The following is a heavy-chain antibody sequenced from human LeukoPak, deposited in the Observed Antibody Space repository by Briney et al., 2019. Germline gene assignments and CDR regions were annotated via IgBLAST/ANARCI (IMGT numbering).Heavy chain of an antibody. V-gene: IGHV3-23*01. CDR2: IGGSGGTT. CDR1: GFTFSSYA. CDR3: ARKSASGNYPLDY. J-gene: IGHJ4*02. D-gene: IGHD3-10*01. Sequence: PGGSLRLSCAASGFTFSSYAMNWVRQAPGKGLEWVSAIGGSGGTTYYTDSVKGRFTISRDNAKNTVFLQMSSLRAEDTALYYCARKSASGNYPLDYWGQGTLVTVSS.